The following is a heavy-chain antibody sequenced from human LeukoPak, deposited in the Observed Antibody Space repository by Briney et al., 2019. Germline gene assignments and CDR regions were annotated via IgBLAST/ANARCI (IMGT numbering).Heavy chain of an antibody. CDR1: GYTFTSNY. J-gene: IGHJ5*02. V-gene: IGHV1-46*01. CDR3: ARDNSVRDEAWWFNP. Sequence: GASMKVSCKAFGYTFTSNYMHWVRQAPGQGPEWMGVVSPSGGSTTYAQKVQGRVTLTRDMSTSTDYLELSSLRSEDTAVYYCARDNSVRDEAWWFNPWGQGTLVTVSS. CDR2: VSPSGGST. D-gene: IGHD5-24*01.